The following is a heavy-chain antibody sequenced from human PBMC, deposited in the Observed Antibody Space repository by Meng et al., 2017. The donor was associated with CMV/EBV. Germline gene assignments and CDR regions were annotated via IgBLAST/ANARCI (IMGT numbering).Heavy chain of an antibody. V-gene: IGHV3-30*02. J-gene: IGHJ4*02. CDR1: GFTFSSYG. CDR2: IWYDGSNK. D-gene: IGHD6-19*01. Sequence: GGSLRLSCAASGFTFSSYGMHWVRQAPGKGLEWVAVIWYDGSNKYYADSVKGRFTISRDNSKNTLYLQMNSLRAEDTAVYYCAKGRSGWQLHYFDYWGQGTLVTVSS. CDR3: AKGRSGWQLHYFDY.